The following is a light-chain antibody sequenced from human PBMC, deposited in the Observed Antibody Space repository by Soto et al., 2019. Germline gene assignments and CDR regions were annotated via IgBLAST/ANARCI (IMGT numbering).Light chain of an antibody. V-gene: IGKV1-5*01. J-gene: IGKJ1*01. Sequence: DIQMPQSPSTLSASVGDRVTITCRASQSISSWLAWYQQKPGKAPKLLIYDASSLESGVPSRFSGSGSGTEFTLTISSLQPYDFATYYCQQYNSYPWTFGQGTKVEIK. CDR3: QQYNSYPWT. CDR1: QSISSW. CDR2: DAS.